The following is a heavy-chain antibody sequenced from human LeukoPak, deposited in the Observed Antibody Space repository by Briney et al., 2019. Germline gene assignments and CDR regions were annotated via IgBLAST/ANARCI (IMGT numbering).Heavy chain of an antibody. V-gene: IGHV4-38-2*02. CDR3: AREGYYGSGYPFDY. Sequence: PSETLSLTCTVSGYSISSGYYWGWIRQPPGKGLEWIGSIYHSGSTYYNPSLKSRVTISVDTSKNQFSLKLSSVTAADTAVYYCAREGYYGSGYPFDYWGQGTLVTVSS. CDR2: IYHSGST. D-gene: IGHD3-10*01. CDR1: GYSISSGYY. J-gene: IGHJ4*02.